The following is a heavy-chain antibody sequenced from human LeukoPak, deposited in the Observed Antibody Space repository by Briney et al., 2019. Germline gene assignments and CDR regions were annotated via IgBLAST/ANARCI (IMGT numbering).Heavy chain of an antibody. CDR2: ISGSGGNS. J-gene: IGHJ1*01. D-gene: IGHD1-1*01. V-gene: IGHV3-23*01. CDR3: ARALSQQLIRYSQD. Sequence: GGSLRLSCAASGFTFSNYAMSWVRQAPGKGLEWVSGISGSGGNSHYADSVKGRFTISRDNSKNTLYLQMNSLRADDTAVYYCARALSQQLIRYSQDWGQGTLVTVSS. CDR1: GFTFSNYA.